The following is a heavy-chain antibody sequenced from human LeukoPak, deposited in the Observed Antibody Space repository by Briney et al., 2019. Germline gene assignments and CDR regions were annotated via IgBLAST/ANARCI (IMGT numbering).Heavy chain of an antibody. CDR1: GFTFSSYG. V-gene: IGHV3-30*02. J-gene: IGHJ4*02. D-gene: IGHD2-21*02. CDR2: IRYDGSNK. Sequence: GGSLRLSCAASGFTFSSYGMHWVRQAPGKGLEWVAFIRYDGSNKYYADSVKGRFTISRDNSKNTLYLQMNSLRAEDTAVYYCAKDVRSVTATPYYFDYWGQGTLVTVSS. CDR3: AKDVRSVTATPYYFDY.